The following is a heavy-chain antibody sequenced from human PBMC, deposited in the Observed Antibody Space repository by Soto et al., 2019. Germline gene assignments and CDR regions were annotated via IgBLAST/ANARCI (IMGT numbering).Heavy chain of an antibody. J-gene: IGHJ3*02. Sequence: SETLSLTCAVYGGSFSGYYWSWIRQPPGKGLEWIGEINHSGSTNYNPSLKSRVTISVDTSKNQFSLKLSSVTAADTAVYYCARDGRGEGRDDAFDIWGQGTMVTVSS. CDR3: ARDGRGEGRDDAFDI. D-gene: IGHD3-16*01. CDR2: INHSGST. V-gene: IGHV4-34*01. CDR1: GGSFSGYY.